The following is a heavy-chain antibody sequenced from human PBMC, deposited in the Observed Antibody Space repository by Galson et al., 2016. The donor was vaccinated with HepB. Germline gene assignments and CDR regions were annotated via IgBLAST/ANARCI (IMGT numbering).Heavy chain of an antibody. CDR2: ITSTSRYI. J-gene: IGHJ5*02. CDR3: ARETFSGNWLDP. Sequence: SLRLSCAASGFTFFSHSMNWVRQAPGKGLEWDSPITSTSRYIYYADSVKGRFTISRDNAKNSLYLQMNSLRSEDTAVYYCARETFSGNWLDPWGQGTLVTVSS. D-gene: IGHD2/OR15-2a*01. V-gene: IGHV3-21*01. CDR1: GFTFFSHS.